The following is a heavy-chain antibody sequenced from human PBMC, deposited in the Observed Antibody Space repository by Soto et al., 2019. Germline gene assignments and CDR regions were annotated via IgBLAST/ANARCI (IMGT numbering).Heavy chain of an antibody. D-gene: IGHD2-2*01. CDR3: ARDLFDYIVVVPAALYDY. CDR2: ISAYNGNT. V-gene: IGHV1-18*01. Sequence: ASVKVSCKASGYTFTSYGISWVRQAPGQGLEWMGWISAYNGNTNYAQKLQGRVTMTTDTSTSTAYMELRSLRSDDTAVYYCARDLFDYIVVVPAALYDYWGQGTLVTVSS. J-gene: IGHJ4*02. CDR1: GYTFTSYG.